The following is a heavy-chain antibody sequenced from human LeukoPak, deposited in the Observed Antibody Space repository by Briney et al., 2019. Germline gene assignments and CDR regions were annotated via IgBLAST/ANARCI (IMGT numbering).Heavy chain of an antibody. Sequence: SETLSLTCAVYGGSFSGYYWSWIRQPPGKGLEWIGEINHSGSTNYNPSLKSRVTISVDTSKNQFSLKLSSVTAADTAVYYCARQERVAGTEYWGQGTLVTVSS. CDR3: ARQERVAGTEY. CDR1: GGSFSGYY. CDR2: INHSGST. V-gene: IGHV4-34*01. D-gene: IGHD6-19*01. J-gene: IGHJ4*02.